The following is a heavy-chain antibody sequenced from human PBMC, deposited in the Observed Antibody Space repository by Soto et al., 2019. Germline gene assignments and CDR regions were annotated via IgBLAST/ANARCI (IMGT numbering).Heavy chain of an antibody. Sequence: SETLSLTCTVSGGSISSYYWSWIRQPPGKGLEWIGYIYYSGSTNYNPSLKSRVTISVDTSKNQFSLKLSSVTAADTAVYYCARADYGDYYFDYWGQGTLVTVSS. CDR1: GGSISSYY. J-gene: IGHJ4*02. CDR2: IYYSGST. V-gene: IGHV4-59*08. CDR3: ARADYGDYYFDY. D-gene: IGHD4-17*01.